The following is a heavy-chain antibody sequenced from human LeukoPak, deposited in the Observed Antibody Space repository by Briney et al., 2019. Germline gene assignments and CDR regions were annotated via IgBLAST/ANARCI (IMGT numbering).Heavy chain of an antibody. CDR2: INHSGST. CDR1: GGPFSGYY. D-gene: IGHD6-13*01. V-gene: IGHV4-34*01. CDR3: ARGPPGSSWYDY. Sequence: SETLSLTCAVYGGPFSGYYWSWIRQPPGKGLEWIGEINHSGSTNYNPSLKSRVTISVDTSKNQFSLKLSSVTAADTAVYYCARGPPGSSWYDYWGQGTLVTVSS. J-gene: IGHJ4*02.